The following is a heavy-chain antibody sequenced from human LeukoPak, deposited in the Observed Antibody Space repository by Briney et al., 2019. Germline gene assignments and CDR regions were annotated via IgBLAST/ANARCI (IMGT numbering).Heavy chain of an antibody. D-gene: IGHD4-23*01. Sequence: GASVKVSCKAPGYTFTTYDLNWVRQTTGQGLEWLGWMNPNSGSTGYAQKFQGRVTLTRDTSISTAYMELSGLNSEDTAVYFCARDAGTNSGWFDPWGQGTLVTVSS. J-gene: IGHJ5*02. CDR3: ARDAGTNSGWFDP. CDR2: MNPNSGST. CDR1: GYTFTTYD. V-gene: IGHV1-8*01.